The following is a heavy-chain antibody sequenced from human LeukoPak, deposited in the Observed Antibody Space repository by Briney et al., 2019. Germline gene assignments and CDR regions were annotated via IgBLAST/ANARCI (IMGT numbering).Heavy chain of an antibody. D-gene: IGHD2-15*01. J-gene: IGHJ4*02. CDR1: GFTFANYA. CDR3: ASRHCSGGGCYFAGADPFDY. V-gene: IGHV3-23*03. CDR2: IYSGGNI. Sequence: GGSLRLSCAASGFTFANYAMSWVRQAPGKGLEWVLVIYSGGNIYYIDSVKGRFTISRDTSKNTLYLQMNSLRAEDTAVYFCASRHCSGGGCYFAGADPFDYWGQGTLVTVSS.